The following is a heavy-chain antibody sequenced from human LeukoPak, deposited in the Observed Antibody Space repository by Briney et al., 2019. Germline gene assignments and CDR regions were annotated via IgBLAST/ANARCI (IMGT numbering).Heavy chain of an antibody. Sequence: GGSLRLSCAASGFTFDDYAMPWVRQAPGKGLEWVSLISLDGGSTYYADSVKGRFTISRDNSKNSLYPQMNSLRAEDTALYYCAKGGFYGTNPIDYWGQGTLVTVSS. D-gene: IGHD1/OR15-1a*01. CDR3: AKGGFYGTNPIDY. V-gene: IGHV3-43D*03. J-gene: IGHJ4*02. CDR2: ISLDGGST. CDR1: GFTFDDYA.